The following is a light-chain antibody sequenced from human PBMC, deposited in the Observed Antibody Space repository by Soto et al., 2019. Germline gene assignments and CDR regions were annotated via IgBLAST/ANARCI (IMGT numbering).Light chain of an antibody. CDR2: HAS. J-gene: IGKJ1*01. V-gene: IGKV3-20*01. CDR1: RSVSSSF. CDR3: QQYGSSPWT. Sequence: EIVLTQSPGTLSLSPGERATLSCRASRSVSSSFLAWYQQKSGQAPRLLLYHASIRAPGSPDRSRGSGVGTDSTLTISRLEPEDFALYFCQQYGSSPWTFGQGTKVDIK.